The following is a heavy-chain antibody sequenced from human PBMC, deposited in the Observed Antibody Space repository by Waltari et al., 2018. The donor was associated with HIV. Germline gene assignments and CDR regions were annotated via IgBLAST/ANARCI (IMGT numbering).Heavy chain of an antibody. Sequence: QVQLQESGPGLVKPSETLSLTCNGSRGSLKSPSWNWSRQKQGKGLESVGFVYYSGTTVYSPSLESRVTISVAPSRNQFSLRLRSATAADTATYYCARGNCAIGSCFAVAFPFDIWGPGTTVTV. V-gene: IGHV4-59*11. CDR3: ARGNCAIGSCFAVAFPFDI. D-gene: IGHD2-8*01. CDR1: RGSLKSPS. J-gene: IGHJ6*02. CDR2: VYYSGTT.